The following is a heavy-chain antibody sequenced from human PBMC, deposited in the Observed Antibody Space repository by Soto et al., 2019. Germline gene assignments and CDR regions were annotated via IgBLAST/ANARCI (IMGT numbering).Heavy chain of an antibody. V-gene: IGHV3-30*18. CDR1: GFTFSSYG. Sequence: GGSLRLSCAASGFTFSSYGMHWVRQAPGKGLEWVAVISYDGSNKYYADSVKGRFTISRDNSKNTLYLQMNSLRAEDTAVYYCAKGAGRTYSYGGYYFDYWGQGTLVTVSS. CDR2: ISYDGSNK. J-gene: IGHJ4*02. CDR3: AKGAGRTYSYGGYYFDY. D-gene: IGHD5-18*01.